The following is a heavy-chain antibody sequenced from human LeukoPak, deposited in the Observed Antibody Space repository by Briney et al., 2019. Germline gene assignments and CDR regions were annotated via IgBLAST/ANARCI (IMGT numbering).Heavy chain of an antibody. J-gene: IGHJ4*02. CDR3: ARYLYDISAFDY. V-gene: IGHV3-7*05. CDR2: IKEDGSET. Sequence: GGSLRLSCAASGFTFSTYWMSWVRQAPGKGLEWVANIKEDGSETYYVDSVKGRFTISRDNAKNSLYLQMNSLRAEDTAVYYCARYLYDISAFDYWGQGTLFTVSS. D-gene: IGHD3-22*01. CDR1: GFTFSTYW.